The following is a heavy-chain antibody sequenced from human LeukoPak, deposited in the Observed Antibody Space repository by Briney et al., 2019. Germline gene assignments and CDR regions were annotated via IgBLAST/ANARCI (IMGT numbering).Heavy chain of an antibody. CDR2: INPTSGGT. Sequence: ASVKVSCKASGYTFTDHYIHWVRQAPGQGLEWMGWINPTSGGTNYAQKFQGRVTMTRDTSISTAYMELTRLRSDDTAVYYCATDRLSRLRTIPLRDAFDIWGQGTMVAVSS. CDR1: GYTFTDHY. CDR3: ATDRLSRLRTIPLRDAFDI. D-gene: IGHD3-16*01. J-gene: IGHJ3*02. V-gene: IGHV1-2*02.